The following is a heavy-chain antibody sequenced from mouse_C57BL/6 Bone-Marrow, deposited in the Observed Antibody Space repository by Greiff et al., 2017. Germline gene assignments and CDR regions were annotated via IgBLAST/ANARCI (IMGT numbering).Heavy chain of an antibody. V-gene: IGHV1-74*01. D-gene: IGHD1-1*01. J-gene: IGHJ2*01. CDR2: IHPSDSDT. Sequence: VKLQQPGAELVKPGASVKVSCKASGYTFTSYWMHWVKQRPGQGLEWIGRIHPSDSDTNYNQKFKGKATLTVDKSSSTAYMQLSSLTSEDSAVYYCAIHPHYYGSYYFDYWGQGTTRTVSS. CDR3: AIHPHYYGSYYFDY. CDR1: GYTFTSYW.